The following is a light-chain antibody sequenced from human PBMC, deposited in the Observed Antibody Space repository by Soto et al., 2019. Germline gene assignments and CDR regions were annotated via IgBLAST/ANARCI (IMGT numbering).Light chain of an antibody. CDR3: MQALQTPYT. V-gene: IGKV2-28*01. CDR1: QSILHSNGYNY. Sequence: DVVMTQSPLSLPVTLGQPASISCRSSQSILHSNGYNYLDWYLQKPGQSPQLLIYLGSNRSSGVPDRFSGSGSGTDFTLKISRVEAEDVGVYYCMQALQTPYTFGQGTKVDIK. J-gene: IGKJ2*01. CDR2: LGS.